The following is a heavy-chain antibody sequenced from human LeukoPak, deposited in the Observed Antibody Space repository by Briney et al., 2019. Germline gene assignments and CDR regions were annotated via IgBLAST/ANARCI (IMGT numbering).Heavy chain of an antibody. Sequence: GESLKISCKGSGYSFTSYWIGWVRQMPGKGLEWMGIIYPGDSDTRYSPSFQGQVTISADKSIGTAYLQWSSLKASDTAMYYCARSSVSSGWYRDYYYGMDVWGQGTTVTVSS. V-gene: IGHV5-51*01. CDR1: GYSFTSYW. D-gene: IGHD6-19*01. CDR3: ARSSVSSGWYRDYYYGMDV. CDR2: IYPGDSDT. J-gene: IGHJ6*02.